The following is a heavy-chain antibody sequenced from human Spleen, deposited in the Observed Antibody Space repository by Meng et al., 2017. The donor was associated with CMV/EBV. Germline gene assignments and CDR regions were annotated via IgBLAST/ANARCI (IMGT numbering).Heavy chain of an antibody. CDR1: GGSISSSSYY. Sequence: SETLSLTCTVSGGSISSSSYYWGWIRQPPGKGLEWIGRIYYSGSTYYNPSLKSRVTISVDTSKNQFSLKLSSVTAADTAVYYCARDLTMVRGPATTNWFDPWGQGTLVTVSS. D-gene: IGHD3-10*01. CDR2: IYYSGST. J-gene: IGHJ5*02. CDR3: ARDLTMVRGPATTNWFDP. V-gene: IGHV4-39*07.